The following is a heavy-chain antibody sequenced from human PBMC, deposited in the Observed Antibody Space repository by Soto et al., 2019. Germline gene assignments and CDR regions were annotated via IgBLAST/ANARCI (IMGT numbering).Heavy chain of an antibody. J-gene: IGHJ4*02. CDR3: AKSKTDLRVTVFGLFIVSDF. D-gene: IGHD3-3*01. Sequence: EVQLLESGGSLVQPGGSLRLSCAASGFAFDNYAMIWVRQAPEKGLKWVSGISGSGGTTYYADSVKDRFTISRDNSKNTVLLQMNSLRAEDTAVYYCAKSKTDLRVTVFGLFIVSDFWGQGSLVTVSS. V-gene: IGHV3-23*01. CDR2: ISGSGGTT. CDR1: GFAFDNYA.